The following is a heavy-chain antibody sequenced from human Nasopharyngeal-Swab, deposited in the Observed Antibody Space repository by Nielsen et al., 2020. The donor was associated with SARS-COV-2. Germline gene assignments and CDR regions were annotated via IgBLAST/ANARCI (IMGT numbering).Heavy chain of an antibody. CDR1: GFTLDDYA. CDR2: ISWNSGSI. CDR3: ARVGHVDTSMSGAFDI. V-gene: IGHV3-9*01. J-gene: IGHJ3*02. Sequence: SLKISCAASGFTLDDYAMHWVRQAPGKGLEWVSGISWNSGSIGYADSVKGRFTISRDNARNSLFLQMNSLRAEDTALYYCARVGHVDTSMSGAFDIWGQGTMVTVSS. D-gene: IGHD5-18*01.